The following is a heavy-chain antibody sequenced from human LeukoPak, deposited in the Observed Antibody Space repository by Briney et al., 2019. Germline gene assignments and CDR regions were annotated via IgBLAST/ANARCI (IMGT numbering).Heavy chain of an antibody. J-gene: IGHJ6*03. CDR2: IYHSGST. D-gene: IGHD1-26*01. CDR3: ARVSGVGEVGYYYYYYMDV. Sequence: PSETLSLTCTVSGYSISTGYYWGWIRQPPGKGLECIGSIYHSGSTYSNPSLKSRVTISVDTSKNQFSLNLSSVTAADTAVYYCARVSGVGEVGYYYYYYMDVWGKGTTVTVSS. CDR1: GYSISTGYY. V-gene: IGHV4-38-2*02.